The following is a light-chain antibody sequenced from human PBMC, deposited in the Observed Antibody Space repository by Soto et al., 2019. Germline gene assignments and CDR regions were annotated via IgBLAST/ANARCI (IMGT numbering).Light chain of an antibody. V-gene: IGKV3-20*01. CDR1: QSVSSSY. J-gene: IGKJ1*01. CDR3: QQYGSSPWT. CDR2: GAS. Sequence: EMVLTQSPGTLSLSPGERATLSCRASQSVSSSYLAWYQQKPGQAPRLLIYGASSRATGIPDRFSGSGSGTDFTLTISRLEPDDFAVYYCQQYGSSPWTFGQGTKVEIK.